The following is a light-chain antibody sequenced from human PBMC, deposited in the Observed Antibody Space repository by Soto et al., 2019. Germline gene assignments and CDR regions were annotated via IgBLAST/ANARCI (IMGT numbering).Light chain of an antibody. CDR1: SSDVGGYNY. CDR3: SSYTGGNPSYV. V-gene: IGLV2-8*01. Sequence: QSALTQPPSASASPGQSVTISCTGSSSDVGGYNYVSWYQQQPGKAPKLMIYEVTIRPSGVSDRFSGSKSGNTASLTVSGLQAEDEADYYCSSYTGGNPSYVFGTGTKLTVL. CDR2: EVT. J-gene: IGLJ1*01.